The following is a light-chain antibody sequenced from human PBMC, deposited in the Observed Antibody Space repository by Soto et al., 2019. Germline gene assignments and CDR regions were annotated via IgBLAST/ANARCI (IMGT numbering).Light chain of an antibody. Sequence: DIQVTQSPPSMAASVGDRVTITCRASQDIGNWMTWYQQKPGKAPKLLIYSASTLVRGVPSRFSGSGSGTEFTLTISGLQPEDFAVYYCQQYGRSPPITFGQGTRLEI. J-gene: IGKJ5*01. CDR1: QDIGNW. CDR2: SAS. CDR3: QQYGRSPPIT. V-gene: IGKV1D-16*01.